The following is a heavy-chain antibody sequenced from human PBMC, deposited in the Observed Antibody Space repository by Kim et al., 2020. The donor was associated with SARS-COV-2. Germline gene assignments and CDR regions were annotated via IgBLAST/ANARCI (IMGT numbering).Heavy chain of an antibody. CDR3: ARDFCGGDCLSPDY. V-gene: IGHV1-46*01. CDR1: GYTFTDYF. Sequence: ASVKVSCKASGYTFTDYFMHWVRQAPGQGLQWMGIINPNSGSTTYAQKFQGRVTMTSDTPTTTVYMKLTSLKSDDTAVYYCARDFCGGDCLSPDYWGQGTLVTVSS. D-gene: IGHD2-21*02. CDR2: INPNSGST. J-gene: IGHJ4*02.